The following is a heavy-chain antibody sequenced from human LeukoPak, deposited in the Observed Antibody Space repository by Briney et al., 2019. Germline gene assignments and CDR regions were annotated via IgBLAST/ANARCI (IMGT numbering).Heavy chain of an antibody. CDR1: VESFNGFH. CDR3: SRRPRNSGSHDGPSGLDY. Sequence: KPSETLSLTCAVYVESFNGFHWSWIRQPPGKGLEWIGEIDHSGTTNYNPSLKSRATISVDTSKNQFSLKLSSVTAADTAVYYCSRRPRNSGSHDGPSGLDYWGQGNLVTVSS. J-gene: IGHJ4*02. D-gene: IGHD1-26*01. CDR2: IDHSGTT. V-gene: IGHV4-34*01.